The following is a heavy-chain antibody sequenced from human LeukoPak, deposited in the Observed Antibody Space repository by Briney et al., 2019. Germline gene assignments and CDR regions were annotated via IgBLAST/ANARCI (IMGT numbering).Heavy chain of an antibody. CDR1: GYTFTSYG. V-gene: IGHV1-18*01. Sequence: ASVKVSCKASGYTFTSYGISWVREAPGQGLEWTGWISAYNGNTNYAQKLQGRVTMTTDTSTSTAYMELRSLRSDDTAVYYCARDAYCGGDCYWYFDYWGQGTLVTVSS. J-gene: IGHJ4*02. CDR2: ISAYNGNT. D-gene: IGHD2-21*02. CDR3: ARDAYCGGDCYWYFDY.